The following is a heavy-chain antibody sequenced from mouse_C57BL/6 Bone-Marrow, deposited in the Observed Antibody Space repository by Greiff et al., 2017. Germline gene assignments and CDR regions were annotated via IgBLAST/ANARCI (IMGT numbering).Heavy chain of an antibody. CDR3: ARVVFDSSSGDWYFDV. V-gene: IGHV1-85*01. CDR2: IYPRDGST. D-gene: IGHD1-1*01. Sequence: VQLQQSGPELVKPGASVKLSCKASGYTFTSYDINWVKQRPGQGLEWIGWIYPRDGSTKYNEKFKGKATLTVDTSSSTAYMQLHSLTSEYTAVYVCARVVFDSSSGDWYFDVWGTGTTVTVSS. CDR1: GYTFTSYD. J-gene: IGHJ1*03.